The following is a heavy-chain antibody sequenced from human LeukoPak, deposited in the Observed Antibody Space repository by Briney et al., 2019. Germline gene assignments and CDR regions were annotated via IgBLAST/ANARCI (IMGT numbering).Heavy chain of an antibody. Sequence: SETLSLTCTVSGGSISSDSYYWGWIRQPAGKGLEWIGSIYYSGSTYYNPSLKSRVTISVDTSKNQFSLKLSSVTAADTAVYYCARDPELRDAFDIWGQGTMVTVSS. V-gene: IGHV4-39*07. J-gene: IGHJ3*02. CDR1: GGSISSDSYY. D-gene: IGHD3-10*01. CDR3: ARDPELRDAFDI. CDR2: IYYSGST.